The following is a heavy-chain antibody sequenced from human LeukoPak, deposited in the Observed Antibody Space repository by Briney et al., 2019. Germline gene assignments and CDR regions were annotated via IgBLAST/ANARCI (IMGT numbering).Heavy chain of an antibody. V-gene: IGHV3-23*01. CDR1: GLPFSSYA. CDR3: ARGAIAAAGTGDY. Sequence: GGSLRLSCAASGLPFSSYAISWVRQAPGRGLEWASPISGSGSSTYYADSVKGRFTISRDNSKNTLYLQMNSLRAEDTAVYYCARGAIAAAGTGDYWGQGTLVTVSS. D-gene: IGHD6-13*01. J-gene: IGHJ4*02. CDR2: ISGSGSST.